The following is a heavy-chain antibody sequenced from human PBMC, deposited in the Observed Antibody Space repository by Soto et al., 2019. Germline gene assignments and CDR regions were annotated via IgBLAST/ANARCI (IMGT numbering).Heavy chain of an antibody. CDR3: ARLPPPTYCSGSTCSGY. CDR2: IDPDDSYT. D-gene: IGHD2-15*01. J-gene: IGHJ4*02. Sequence: GESLKISCKGSGYSFTNYWIHWVRQMAGKGLEWMGRIDPDDSYTNYSPSFQGHVTISVDKSISTAYLQWSSLQASDTAIYYCARLPPPTYCSGSTCSGYWGQGTLVTVSS. CDR1: GYSFTNYW. V-gene: IGHV5-10-1*01.